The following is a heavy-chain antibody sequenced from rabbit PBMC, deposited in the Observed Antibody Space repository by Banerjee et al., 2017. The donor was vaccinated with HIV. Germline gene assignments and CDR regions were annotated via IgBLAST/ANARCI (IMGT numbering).Heavy chain of an antibody. CDR3: ARDTGGSAGLLWL. Sequence: QSLEESGGDLVKPGASLTLTCTASGFSFSSNPMCWVRQAPGKGLELIAWIDTSSGATYYASWAKGRFTISKTSSTTVTLQMTSLTAADTATYFCARDTGGSAGLLWLWGQGTLVTVS. V-gene: IGHV1S40*01. D-gene: IGHD7-1*01. J-gene: IGHJ3*01. CDR2: IDTSSGAT. CDR1: GFSFSSNP.